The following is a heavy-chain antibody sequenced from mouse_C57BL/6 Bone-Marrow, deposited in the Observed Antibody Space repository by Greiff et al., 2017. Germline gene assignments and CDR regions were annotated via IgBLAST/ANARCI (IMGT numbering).Heavy chain of an antibody. Sequence: QVQLQQSGAELVKPGASVKLSCKASGYIFTEYTIHWVKQRSGQGLGWIGWFYPGSGSMKYNERVKDKATLTADKSSNTVYMELIRFTSEDSAVYFWASHERYYDYEEYFDYWGQGTTLTVSS. V-gene: IGHV1-62-2*01. J-gene: IGHJ2*01. CDR2: FYPGSGSM. CDR3: ASHERYYDYEEYFDY. D-gene: IGHD2-4*01. CDR1: GYIFTEYT.